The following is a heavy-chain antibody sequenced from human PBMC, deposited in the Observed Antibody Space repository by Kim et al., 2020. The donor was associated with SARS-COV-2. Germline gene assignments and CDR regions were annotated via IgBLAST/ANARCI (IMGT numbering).Heavy chain of an antibody. D-gene: IGHD3-9*01. J-gene: IGHJ6*02. CDR2: INHSGST. CDR3: SRVHDILTGYYKGNYYYGMDV. CDR1: GGSFSGYY. V-gene: IGHV4-34*01. Sequence: SETLSLTCAVYGGSFSGYYWSWIRQPPGKGLEWIGEINHSGSTNYKPSPKSRVTISVDTSKNQFSLKLSSVTVADTAVYYCSRVHDILTGYYKGNYYYGMDVCGQGTTVTVSS.